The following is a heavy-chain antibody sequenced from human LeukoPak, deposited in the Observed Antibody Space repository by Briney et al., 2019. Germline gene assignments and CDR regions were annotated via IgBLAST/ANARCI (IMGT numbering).Heavy chain of an antibody. Sequence: AGGSLRLSCAASGFTFSSYSMNWVRQAPGKGLEWVSYISSSSSTIYYADSVKGRFTISRDNAKNSLYLQMNSLRAEDTAVYYCARGAMGLYYDQPYYFDYWGQGTPVTVSS. J-gene: IGHJ4*02. CDR3: ARGAMGLYYDQPYYFDY. V-gene: IGHV3-48*01. CDR2: ISSSSSTI. D-gene: IGHD3-22*01. CDR1: GFTFSSYS.